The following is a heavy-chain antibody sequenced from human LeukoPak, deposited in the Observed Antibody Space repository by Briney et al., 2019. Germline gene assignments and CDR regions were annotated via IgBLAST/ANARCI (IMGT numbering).Heavy chain of an antibody. CDR3: ARDSSMAVVTAKGIDY. D-gene: IGHD2-21*02. CDR1: GGSITSSNW. V-gene: IGHV4-4*02. Sequence: SETLSLTCAISGGSITSSNWWTWVRQPPGKGLEWVGEIYLRGNTNYNPSLESRVSISVDTSKNQFSLKLSSVTAADTAVYYCARDSSMAVVTAKGIDYWGQGTLVTVSS. CDR2: IYLRGNT. J-gene: IGHJ4*02.